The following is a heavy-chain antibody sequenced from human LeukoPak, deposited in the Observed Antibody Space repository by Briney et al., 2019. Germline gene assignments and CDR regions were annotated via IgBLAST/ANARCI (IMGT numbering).Heavy chain of an antibody. CDR2: TFNSGST. J-gene: IGHJ6*02. Sequence: SETLSLTCAVSGASLSSSAYYWGWIRQPPGKGLEWIGCTFNSGSTRYNPSLGSRVTISEDTSRNQFSLRLTSVTAADTATYYCSRASPGAIYYYGMDVWGHGTTVTVSS. CDR3: SRASPGAIYYYGMDV. CDR1: GASLSSSAYY. V-gene: IGHV4-61*08. D-gene: IGHD2/OR15-2a*01.